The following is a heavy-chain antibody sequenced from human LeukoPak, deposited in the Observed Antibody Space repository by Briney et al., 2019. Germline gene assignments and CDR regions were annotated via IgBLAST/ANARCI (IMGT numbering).Heavy chain of an antibody. D-gene: IGHD1-26*01. V-gene: IGHV3-23*01. Sequence: GGSLRLSCAASGFTFSNYAMTWVRQAPEKGLEWVSTITDSGGRTYYADSVKGRFAISRDNSKNTLYLQMNSLRAEDTAIYYCAKVGVVARATSEIDCWGQGTLVTVSS. CDR2: ITDSGGRT. CDR1: GFTFSNYA. J-gene: IGHJ4*02. CDR3: AKVGVVARATSEIDC.